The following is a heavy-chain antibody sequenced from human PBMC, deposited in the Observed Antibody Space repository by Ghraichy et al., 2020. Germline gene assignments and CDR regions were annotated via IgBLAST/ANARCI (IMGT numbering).Heavy chain of an antibody. CDR3: ARHGGFTLQGAFDI. CDR1: GGSITSPNHY. V-gene: IGHV4-39*01. CDR2: VYHNGNI. J-gene: IGHJ3*02. Sequence: ESLNISCTVSGGSITSPNHYWGWIRQSPGKGLEWIGSVYHNGNIYFNPPLKSRVTTSVDTSKNQFFVTLTSVTAADTGVYFCARHGGFTLQGAFDIWGRGTAVTVSS. D-gene: IGHD3-3*01.